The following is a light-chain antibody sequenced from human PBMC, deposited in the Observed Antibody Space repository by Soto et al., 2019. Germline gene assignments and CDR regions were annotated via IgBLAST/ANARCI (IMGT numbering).Light chain of an antibody. V-gene: IGLV2-14*01. CDR2: EVS. CDR1: SSDVGAYNY. CDR3: SSYTSSNTLV. Sequence: QSVLTQPASVSGSPGQSITISCTGTSSDVGAYNYVSWYQQHPGKAPKLMIFEVSDRPSGVSNRFSGSKSGNTASLTISGLPAEDEADYYCSSYTSSNTLVFGGGTKLTVL. J-gene: IGLJ2*01.